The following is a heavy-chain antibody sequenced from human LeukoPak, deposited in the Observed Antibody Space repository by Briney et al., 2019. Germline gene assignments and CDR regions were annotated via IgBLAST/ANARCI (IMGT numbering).Heavy chain of an antibody. CDR1: GGSISSYY. CDR3: ARGPIDYYSSRSDYRFDP. J-gene: IGHJ5*02. CDR2: IYSSGST. Sequence: PSETLSLTCTVSGGSISSYYWSWIRQPPGKGLEWIGYIYSSGSTNYNPSLKSRVTISLDTSKNQFSLKLSSVTAADTAVYYCARGPIDYYSSRSDYRFDPWGQGTLVTVSS. V-gene: IGHV4-59*01. D-gene: IGHD6-13*01.